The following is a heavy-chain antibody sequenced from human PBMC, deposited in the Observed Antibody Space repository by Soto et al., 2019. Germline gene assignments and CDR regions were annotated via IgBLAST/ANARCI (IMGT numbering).Heavy chain of an antibody. J-gene: IGHJ5*02. CDR3: ARHIVLVPAAMAVCWFDP. V-gene: IGHV4-39*01. D-gene: IGHD2-2*01. Sequence: QLQLQESGPGLVKPSETLSLTCTVSGGSISSSSYYWGWIRQPPGKGLEWIGSIYYSGSTYYNPSLTSRVTISVDTSKTQFSLKLSSVTAADTAVYYCARHIVLVPAAMAVCWFDPWGQGTLVTVSS. CDR1: GGSISSSSYY. CDR2: IYYSGST.